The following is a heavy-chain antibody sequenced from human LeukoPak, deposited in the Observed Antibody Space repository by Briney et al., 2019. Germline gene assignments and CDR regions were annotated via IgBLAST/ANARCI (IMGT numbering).Heavy chain of an antibody. Sequence: GESLKISCQGSGYRFASYWIGWVRQMPGEGLEWMGVIYPPDSDTRYSPSFQGQVLISVDKSISTAYLQWSSLKASDTAMYYCARSGITVAGTAYYFDYWGRGTLVTVSS. V-gene: IGHV5-51*01. CDR1: GYRFASYW. CDR2: IYPPDSDT. CDR3: ARSGITVAGTAYYFDY. J-gene: IGHJ4*02. D-gene: IGHD6-19*01.